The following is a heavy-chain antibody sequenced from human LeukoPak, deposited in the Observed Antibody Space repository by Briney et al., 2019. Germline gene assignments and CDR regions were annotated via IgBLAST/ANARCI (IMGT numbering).Heavy chain of an antibody. D-gene: IGHD3-3*01. CDR3: ARDGGVLRFLGYFDY. Sequence: GGSLRLSCAASGFTFSSYSMNWVRQAPGKGLEWVAVISYDGSNKYYADSVKGRFTISRDNSKNTLYLQMNSLRAEDTAVYYCARDGGVLRFLGYFDYWGQGTLVTVSS. CDR1: GFTFSSYS. J-gene: IGHJ4*02. CDR2: ISYDGSNK. V-gene: IGHV3-30*19.